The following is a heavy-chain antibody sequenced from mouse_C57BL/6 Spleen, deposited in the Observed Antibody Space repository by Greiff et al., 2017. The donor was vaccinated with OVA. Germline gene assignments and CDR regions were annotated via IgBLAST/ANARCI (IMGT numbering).Heavy chain of an antibody. J-gene: IGHJ4*01. CDR1: GYTFTGYW. Sequence: QVQLKQSGAELMKPGASVKLSCKATGYTFTGYWIAWVKQRPGHVLEWIGEILPGSGSTNYNEKFKGKATFTADTSSNTAYMQLSSLTTEDSAIYYCARYGNYERGAMDYWGQGTSVTVSS. CDR3: ARYGNYERGAMDY. V-gene: IGHV1-9*01. CDR2: ILPGSGST. D-gene: IGHD2-1*01.